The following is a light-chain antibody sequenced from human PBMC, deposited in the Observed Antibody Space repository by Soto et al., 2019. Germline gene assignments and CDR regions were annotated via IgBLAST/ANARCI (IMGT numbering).Light chain of an antibody. V-gene: IGLV2-14*01. CDR2: EVS. CDR1: SSDVGGYNY. CDR3: SSYTSSSIV. Sequence: QSALTQPASVSGSPGQSITISCTGTSSDVGGYNYVSWYQQHPGKAPKLMIYEVSNRPSGVSNRFSGSKSGSTASLTISGLQAEDEADYYCSSYTSSSIVFGTGTKVTVL. J-gene: IGLJ1*01.